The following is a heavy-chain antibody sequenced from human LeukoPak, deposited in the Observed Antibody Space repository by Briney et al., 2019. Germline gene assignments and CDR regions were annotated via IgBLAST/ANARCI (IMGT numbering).Heavy chain of an antibody. J-gene: IGHJ5*02. V-gene: IGHV3-30*04. CDR2: ISYDGSNK. D-gene: IGHD3-10*01. CDR3: AKDARSMVRGVIPHWFDP. Sequence: GGSLRLSCAASGFTFSSYAMHWVRQAPGKGLEWVAVISYDGSNKYYADSVKGRFTISRDNSKNTLYLQMNSLRAEDTAVYYCAKDARSMVRGVIPHWFDPWGQGTLVTVSS. CDR1: GFTFSSYA.